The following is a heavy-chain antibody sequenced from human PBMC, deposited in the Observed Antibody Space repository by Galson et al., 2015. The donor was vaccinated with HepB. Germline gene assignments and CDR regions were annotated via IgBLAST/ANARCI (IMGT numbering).Heavy chain of an antibody. CDR3: SRDPSYDILTGYQFYFDY. J-gene: IGHJ4*02. CDR1: GFTFSRYG. CDR2: IWYDGSNK. V-gene: IGHV3-33*01. Sequence: SLRLSCAASGFTFSRYGMHWVRHAPGKGLEWVAVIWYDGSNKSYEDYVKGRFTLYRDNSQNTLYLQMNRLRAEDTAVYYCSRDPSYDILTGYQFYFDYWGQGTLVTVSS. D-gene: IGHD3-9*01.